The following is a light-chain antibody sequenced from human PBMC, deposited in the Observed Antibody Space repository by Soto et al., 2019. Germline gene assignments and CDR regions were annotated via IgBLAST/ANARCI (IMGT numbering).Light chain of an antibody. J-gene: IGLJ1*01. Sequence: QSALTQPASVSGSPGQSITISCTGTSSDVGGYNYVSWYQQHPGKAPKLMIYDVSNRPSGVSNRFSGSKSGNTASLTLSGLQAEDEADYYCNSYTTSSTYVFGTGTKVTVL. V-gene: IGLV2-14*03. CDR1: SSDVGGYNY. CDR2: DVS. CDR3: NSYTTSSTYV.